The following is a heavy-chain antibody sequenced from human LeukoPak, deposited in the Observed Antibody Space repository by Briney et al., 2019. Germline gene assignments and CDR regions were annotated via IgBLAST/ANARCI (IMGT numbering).Heavy chain of an antibody. V-gene: IGHV1-69*05. D-gene: IGHD3-22*01. CDR3: ARGRTYYYDSSGYGAFDI. Sequence: ASVKVSCKASGGTFSSYAISWVRQAPGQGLEWMGRIIPIFGTANYAQKFQGRVTITTDESTSTAYMELSSLRSEDTAVYYCARGRTYYYDSSGYGAFDIWGQGTMDTVSS. CDR1: GGTFSSYA. CDR2: IIPIFGTA. J-gene: IGHJ3*02.